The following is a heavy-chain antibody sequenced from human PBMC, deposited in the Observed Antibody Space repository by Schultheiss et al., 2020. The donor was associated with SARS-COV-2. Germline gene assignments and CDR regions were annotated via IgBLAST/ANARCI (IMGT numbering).Heavy chain of an antibody. Sequence: SETLSLTCTVSGGSISSYYWGWIRQPPGKGLEWIGSVSYCGSTYYNPSLKSRVTMSVDTSKNQFSLKLSSVTAADTAVYYCARPAWGGRGYRPGYFDYWGQGTLVTVSS. CDR2: VSYCGST. V-gene: IGHV4-39*01. CDR1: GGSISSYY. CDR3: ARPAWGGRGYRPGYFDY. D-gene: IGHD6-25*01. J-gene: IGHJ4*02.